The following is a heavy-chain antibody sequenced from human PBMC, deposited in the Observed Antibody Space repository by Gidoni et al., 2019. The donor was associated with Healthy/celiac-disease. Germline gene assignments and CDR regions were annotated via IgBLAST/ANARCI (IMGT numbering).Heavy chain of an antibody. J-gene: IGHJ3*02. CDR3: ARQRYFDWLPYAFDI. CDR2: ISAYNGNT. V-gene: IGHV1-18*01. CDR1: GYPFTSYG. Sequence: QVQLVQSGAEVKKPGASVNVSCKASGYPFTSYGISWVRQAPGQGLEWMGWISAYNGNTNYAPKLQGRVTMTTDTSTSTAYMELRSLRSDDTAVYYCARQRYFDWLPYAFDIWGQGTMVTVSS. D-gene: IGHD3-9*01.